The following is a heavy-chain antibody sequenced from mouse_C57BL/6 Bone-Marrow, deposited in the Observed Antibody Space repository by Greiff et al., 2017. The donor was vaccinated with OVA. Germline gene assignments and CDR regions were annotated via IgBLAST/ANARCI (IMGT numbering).Heavy chain of an antibody. V-gene: IGHV14-4*01. J-gene: IGHJ1*03. D-gene: IGHD2-4*01. CDR3: TTGDYHWYFDV. CDR2: IDPENGDT. CDR1: GFTIKDDY. Sequence: VQLKESGAELVRPGASVKLSCTASGFTIKDDYMHWVKQRPEQGLEWIGWIDPENGDTEYASKFQGKATITADTSSNTAYLQLSSLTSEDSAVYYFTTGDYHWYFDVWGTGTTVTVSS.